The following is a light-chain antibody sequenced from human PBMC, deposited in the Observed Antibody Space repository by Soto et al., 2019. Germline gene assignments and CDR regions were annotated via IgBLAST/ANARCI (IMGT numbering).Light chain of an antibody. CDR2: DVS. CDR3: GSYTSSNSLL. Sequence: QSALTQPASVAGSPGQSSTLSCTGTSSDVGVYNYVSWYQQHPGKDPKLMIYDVSNRPSGVSTRFTGSKSGNTTSLTISGQQAEEAVDYYRGSYTSSNSLLFGGRTKLTVL. V-gene: IGLV2-14*01. CDR1: SSDVGVYNY. J-gene: IGLJ2*01.